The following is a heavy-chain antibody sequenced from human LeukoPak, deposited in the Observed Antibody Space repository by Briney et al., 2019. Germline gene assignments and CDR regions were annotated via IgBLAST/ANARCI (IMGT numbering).Heavy chain of an antibody. D-gene: IGHD3-22*01. Sequence: SETLSLTCAVCGGSFSGYYWSWIRQPPGKGLEWIGEINHSGSTNYNPSLKSRVTISVDTSKNQFSLKLSSVTAADTAVYYCARGRTKYYYDSSGYSDAYYFDYWGQGTLVTVSS. V-gene: IGHV4-34*01. CDR2: INHSGST. CDR1: GGSFSGYY. J-gene: IGHJ4*02. CDR3: ARGRTKYYYDSSGYSDAYYFDY.